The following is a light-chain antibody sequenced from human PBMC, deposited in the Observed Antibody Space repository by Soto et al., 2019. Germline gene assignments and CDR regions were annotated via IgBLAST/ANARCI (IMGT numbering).Light chain of an antibody. CDR1: SSDVGGYNY. V-gene: IGLV2-14*01. Sequence: QSALTQPASVSGSPGQSITISCTGTSSDVGGYNYVSWYQQHPGKAPKLMISEVSNRPSGLSNRFSGSKSGNTASLTISGLQAEDEADYYCSSYTSSSTPYVFRTGTKLTVL. CDR3: SSYTSSSTPYV. J-gene: IGLJ1*01. CDR2: EVS.